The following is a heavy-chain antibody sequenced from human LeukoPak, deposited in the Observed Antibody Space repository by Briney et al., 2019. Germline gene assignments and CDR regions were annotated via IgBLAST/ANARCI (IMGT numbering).Heavy chain of an antibody. CDR2: FYHSGST. V-gene: IGHV4-38-2*02. J-gene: IGHJ4*02. Sequence: SETLSLTCTVSGYSISSGYYWGWIRQPPGKGLEWIGSFYHSGSTYYNPSLKSRVTISVDRSKNQFSLKLSSVTAADTAVYYCARGGYSSGPDYWGQGTLVTVSS. D-gene: IGHD6-19*01. CDR1: GYSISSGYY. CDR3: ARGGYSSGPDY.